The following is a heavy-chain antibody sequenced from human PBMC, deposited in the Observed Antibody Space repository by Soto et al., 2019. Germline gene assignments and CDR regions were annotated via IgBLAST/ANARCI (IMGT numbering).Heavy chain of an antibody. CDR3: ARGIVVGTALDY. D-gene: IGHD2-21*02. Sequence: ASVKVSCKASGYTFTSYAMHWVRQAPGQRLEWMGWINAGNGNTKYSQKFQGRVTITRDTSASTAYMELSSLRSEDTAVYYCARGIVVGTALDYWGRGTLVTVSS. V-gene: IGHV1-3*01. CDR1: GYTFTSYA. CDR2: INAGNGNT. J-gene: IGHJ4*02.